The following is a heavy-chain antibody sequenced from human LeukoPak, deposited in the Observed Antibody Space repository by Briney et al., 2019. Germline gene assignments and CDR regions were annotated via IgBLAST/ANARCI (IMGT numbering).Heavy chain of an antibody. CDR1: GFTFSSYA. CDR2: ISGSGGST. Sequence: PGGSLRLSCAASGFTFSSYAMSWVRQAPGKGLEWVSAISGSGGSTYYADSVKGRFTISRDNSKNTLYLQMNSLTAEDTAVYYCAVTAMVTLGGDAFDIWGQGTMVTVSS. CDR3: AVTAMVTLGGDAFDI. V-gene: IGHV3-23*01. J-gene: IGHJ3*02. D-gene: IGHD5-18*01.